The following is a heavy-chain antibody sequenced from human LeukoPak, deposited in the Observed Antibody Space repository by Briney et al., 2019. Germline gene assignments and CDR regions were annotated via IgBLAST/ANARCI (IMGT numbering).Heavy chain of an antibody. CDR3: AREIYISGWRKFDS. Sequence: GGSLRLSCAASGFTFSSYAMHWVRQAPGKGLESVSGTSNNGGSTYYANSVKGRFTISRGNSKNTLYLQMGSLRAEDTAVYYCAREIYISGWRKFDSWGQGTLVTVSS. CDR1: GFTFSSYA. J-gene: IGHJ4*02. V-gene: IGHV3-64*01. D-gene: IGHD6-19*01. CDR2: TSNNGGST.